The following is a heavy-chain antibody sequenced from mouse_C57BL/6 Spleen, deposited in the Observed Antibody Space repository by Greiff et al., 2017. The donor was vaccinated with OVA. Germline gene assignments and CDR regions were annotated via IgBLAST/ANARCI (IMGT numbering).Heavy chain of an antibody. CDR2: INPSSGYT. J-gene: IGHJ4*01. CDR1: GYTFTSYW. D-gene: IGHD2-12*01. CDR3: ARIYYSSANGRDD. Sequence: VQLQQSGAELAKPGASVKLSCKASGYTFTSYWMHWVKQRPGQGLEWIGYINPSSGYTKYNQKFKDKATLTADKSSSTAYMQLSSLTYEDSAVYYCARIYYSSANGRDDWGQGTSVTVSS. V-gene: IGHV1-7*01.